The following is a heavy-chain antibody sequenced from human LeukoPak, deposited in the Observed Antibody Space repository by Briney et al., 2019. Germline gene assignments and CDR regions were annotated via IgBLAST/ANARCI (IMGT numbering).Heavy chain of an antibody. V-gene: IGHV3-9*01. J-gene: IGHJ4*02. D-gene: IGHD2-8*01. Sequence: PGGSLRLSCAASGFTFDDYAMHWVRQAPGKGLEWVSGISWNSGSMGYADSVKGRFTISRDNAKNSLYLQMNSLRAEDTALYYCAKLEKGRNGYFDYWGQGTLVTVSS. CDR3: AKLEKGRNGYFDY. CDR1: GFTFDDYA. CDR2: ISWNSGSM.